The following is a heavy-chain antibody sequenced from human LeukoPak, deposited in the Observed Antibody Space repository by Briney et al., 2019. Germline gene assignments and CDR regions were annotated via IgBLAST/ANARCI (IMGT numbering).Heavy chain of an antibody. CDR3: AKVIKAYYYYYGMDV. V-gene: IGHV3-23*01. Sequence: GGSLRLSCAAPGFTFSSYGMHWVRQAPGKGLEWVSTISGSGGSTYYADSVKGRFTIPRDNSKNTLYLQMNSLRAEDTAVYYCAKVIKAYYYYYGMDVWSQGTTVTVSS. J-gene: IGHJ6*02. CDR1: GFTFSSYG. CDR2: ISGSGGST. D-gene: IGHD2/OR15-2a*01.